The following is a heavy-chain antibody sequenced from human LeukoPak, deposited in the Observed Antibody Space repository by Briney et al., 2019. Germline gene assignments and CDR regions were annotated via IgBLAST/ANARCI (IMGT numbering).Heavy chain of an antibody. V-gene: IGHV4-38-2*02. CDR2: IYHSGST. D-gene: IGHD6-13*01. CDR3: AREAVAAAGVGMDV. Sequence: SETLSLTCTVSGYSISSGYYWGWIRQPPGKGLEWIGTIYHSGSTYYNPSLKSRVTISADTSKNQSSLKLSSVTAADTAVYYCAREAVAAAGVGMDVWGKGTTVTVSS. CDR1: GYSISSGYY. J-gene: IGHJ6*04.